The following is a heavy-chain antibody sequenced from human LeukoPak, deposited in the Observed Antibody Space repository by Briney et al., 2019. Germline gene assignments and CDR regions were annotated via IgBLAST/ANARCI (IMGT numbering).Heavy chain of an antibody. CDR2: IYYSGST. CDR1: GGSISSGEYY. CDR3: AREGEEQWPFDY. Sequence: SQTLSLTCTVSGGSISSGEYYWSWIRQPPGKGLEWIGYIYYSGSTYYNPSLKSRVTISVDTSKNQFSLKLSSVTAADTAVYYCAREGEEQWPFDYWGQGTLVTVSS. V-gene: IGHV4-30-4*01. D-gene: IGHD6-19*01. J-gene: IGHJ4*02.